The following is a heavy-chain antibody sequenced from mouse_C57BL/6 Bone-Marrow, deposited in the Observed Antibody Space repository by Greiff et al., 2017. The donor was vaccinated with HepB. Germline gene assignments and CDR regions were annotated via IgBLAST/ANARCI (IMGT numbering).Heavy chain of an antibody. CDR2: IYPGGGYT. J-gene: IGHJ4*01. CDR3: ARGGYDDDWAMDY. V-gene: IGHV1-63*01. CDR1: GYTFTNYW. D-gene: IGHD2-4*01. Sequence: VQLQQSGAELVRPGTSVTMSCKASGYTFTNYWIGWAKQRPGHGLEWIGDIYPGGGYTNYNEKFKGKATLTADKSSSTAYMQFSSLTSEDSAIYYCARGGYDDDWAMDYWGQGTSVTVSS.